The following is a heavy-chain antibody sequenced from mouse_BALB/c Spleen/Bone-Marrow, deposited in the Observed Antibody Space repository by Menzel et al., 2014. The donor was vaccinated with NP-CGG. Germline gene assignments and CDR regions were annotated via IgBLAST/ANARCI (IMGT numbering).Heavy chain of an antibody. Sequence: ESGPGLVKPSQSLSLTCTVTGYSITSDYAWNWIRQFPSNKLEWMGYISYSGSTSYNPSLKSRISITRDTSKNQFFLQLNSVTTEDTATYYCAKWTRGFAYWGQGTLVTVSA. CDR1: GYSITSDYA. CDR2: ISYSGST. V-gene: IGHV3-2*02. CDR3: AKWTRGFAY. D-gene: IGHD1-3*01. J-gene: IGHJ3*01.